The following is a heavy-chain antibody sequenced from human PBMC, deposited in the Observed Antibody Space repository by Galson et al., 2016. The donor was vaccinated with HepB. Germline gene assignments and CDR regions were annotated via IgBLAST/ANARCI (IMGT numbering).Heavy chain of an antibody. CDR2: IYTDGET. D-gene: IGHD3-10*01. Sequence: SLRLSCAVSGFTVSTYYMSWVRQAPGKGLEWVSVIYTDGETHFADSVEGRFSISRDISRNTQYLQMNSLRVEDTALYYCARYRFFFGSGSYSLRRGYYHGMDVWGQGTTVTVSS. J-gene: IGHJ6*02. CDR3: ARYRFFFGSGSYSLRRGYYHGMDV. CDR1: GFTVSTYY. V-gene: IGHV3-53*05.